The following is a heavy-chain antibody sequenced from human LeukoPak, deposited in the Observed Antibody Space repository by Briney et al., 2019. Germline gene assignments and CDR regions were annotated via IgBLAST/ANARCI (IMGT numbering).Heavy chain of an antibody. CDR2: IFNGGST. D-gene: IGHD5-24*01. CDR3: ARSRGVPRWFGP. CDR1: GDSISSGSYY. V-gene: IGHV4-39*07. J-gene: IGHJ5*02. Sequence: SETLSLTCTVSGDSISSGSYYWGWIRQPRGKGLEWIGNIFNGGSTYYNPSLKGRVTISLDTSKNQFSLRLTSVTAADTAVYFCARSRGVPRWFGPCGQGTLGTVSS.